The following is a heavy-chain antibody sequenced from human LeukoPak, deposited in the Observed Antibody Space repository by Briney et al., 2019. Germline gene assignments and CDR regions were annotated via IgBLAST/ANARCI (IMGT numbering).Heavy chain of an antibody. D-gene: IGHD2-2*01. Sequence: PSETLSLTCAVYGGSFSGYYWSWIRQPPGKGLEWIGRIYTSGSANYNPSLKSRVTISVDTSKNQFSLKLSSVTAADTAVYYCARGGDVVPAANDAFDIWGQGTMVTVSS. J-gene: IGHJ3*02. CDR2: IYTSGSA. CDR3: ARGGDVVPAANDAFDI. V-gene: IGHV4-4*08. CDR1: GGSFSGYY.